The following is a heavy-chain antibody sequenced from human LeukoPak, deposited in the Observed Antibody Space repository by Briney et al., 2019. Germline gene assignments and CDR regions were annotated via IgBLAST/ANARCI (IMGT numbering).Heavy chain of an antibody. D-gene: IGHD2-15*01. CDR2: IYYSGST. J-gene: IGHJ4*02. CDR1: GGSISSYY. CDR3: ARRRDYCSGGSCYHYFDY. V-gene: IGHV4-59*01. Sequence: SETLSLTCTVSGGSISSYYWSWIRQPPGKGLEWIGYIYYSGSTNYNPSLKSRVTISVDTSKNQFSLKLSSVTAADTAVYYCARRRDYCSGGSCYHYFDYWGQGTLVTVSS.